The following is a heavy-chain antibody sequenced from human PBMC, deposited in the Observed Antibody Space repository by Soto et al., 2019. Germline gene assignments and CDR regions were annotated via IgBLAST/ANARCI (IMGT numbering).Heavy chain of an antibody. Sequence: QVQLVESGGGLVKPGGSLRLSCAASGFTFSDYYMSWIRQAPGKGLEWVSYISSSGSTIYYADSVKGRFTISRDNAKNSLYLQMNSLRAEETAVYYCGRVAQLVLDYYKDVWGKGTTVTVSS. CDR3: GRVAQLVLDYYKDV. V-gene: IGHV3-11*01. J-gene: IGHJ6*03. CDR1: GFTFSDYY. CDR2: ISSSGSTI. D-gene: IGHD6-13*01.